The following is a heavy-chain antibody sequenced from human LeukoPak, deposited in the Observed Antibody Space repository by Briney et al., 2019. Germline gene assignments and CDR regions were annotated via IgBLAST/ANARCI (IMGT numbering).Heavy chain of an antibody. V-gene: IGHV1-18*01. Sequence: ASVKVSCKASGYTFTSYGISWVRQAPGQGLEWMGWISACNGNTNYAQKLQGRVTMTTDTSTSTAYMELRSLRSDDTAVYYCARYDYGDYVFDYWGQGTLVTVSS. J-gene: IGHJ4*02. CDR2: ISACNGNT. D-gene: IGHD4-17*01. CDR1: GYTFTSYG. CDR3: ARYDYGDYVFDY.